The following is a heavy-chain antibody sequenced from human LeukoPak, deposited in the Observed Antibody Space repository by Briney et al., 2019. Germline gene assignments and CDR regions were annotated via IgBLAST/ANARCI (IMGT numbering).Heavy chain of an antibody. Sequence: SETLSLTCAVYGGSFSGYYWSWIRQSPGKGLEWIGEINHSGSTNYNPSLKSRVTISVDTSKNQFSLKLSSVTAADTAVYYCVRGGRWLQFYYWDQGTLVTVSS. CDR3: VRGGRWLQFYY. CDR1: GGSFSGYY. V-gene: IGHV4-34*01. D-gene: IGHD5-12*01. J-gene: IGHJ4*02. CDR2: INHSGST.